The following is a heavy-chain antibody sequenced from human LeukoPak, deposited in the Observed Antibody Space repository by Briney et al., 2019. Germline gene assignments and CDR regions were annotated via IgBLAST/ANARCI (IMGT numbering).Heavy chain of an antibody. Sequence: SETLSLTCTVSGGSISSSSYYWGWIRQPPGKGLEWIGSIYYTGSAYYNPSLKSRVTMSVDTSKNQFSLRLSSVTAADTAVYYCAREAPYDFWSGYVDPWGQGTLVTVSS. CDR3: AREAPYDFWSGYVDP. V-gene: IGHV4-39*02. D-gene: IGHD3-3*01. CDR1: GGSISSSSYY. CDR2: IYYTGSA. J-gene: IGHJ5*02.